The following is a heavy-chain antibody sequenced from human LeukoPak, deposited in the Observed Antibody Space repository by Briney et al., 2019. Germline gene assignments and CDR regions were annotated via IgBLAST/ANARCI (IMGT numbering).Heavy chain of an antibody. J-gene: IGHJ4*02. CDR3: ARGRGGSSEGFDY. Sequence: ASVKVSCKASGYTFTSYYMHWVRQAPGQGLEWMGWMNPNSGNTGYAQKFQGRVTITRNTSISTAYTELSSLRSEDTAVYYCARGRGGSSEGFDYWGQGTLVTVSS. CDR1: GYTFTSYY. D-gene: IGHD6-6*01. V-gene: IGHV1-8*03. CDR2: MNPNSGNT.